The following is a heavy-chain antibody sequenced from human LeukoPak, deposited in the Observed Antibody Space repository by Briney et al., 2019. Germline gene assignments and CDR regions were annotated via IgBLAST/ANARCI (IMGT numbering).Heavy chain of an antibody. D-gene: IGHD5-12*01. V-gene: IGHV1-69*05. CDR3: ARAPLGRRGYSGYVTFDY. Sequence: SVKVSCKASGGTFSSYAISWVRQAPGQGLEWMGRIIPIFGTANYAQKFQGRVPITTDESTSTAYMELSSLRSEATAVYYCARAPLGRRGYSGYVTFDYWGQGTLVTVSS. CDR1: GGTFSSYA. J-gene: IGHJ4*02. CDR2: IIPIFGTA.